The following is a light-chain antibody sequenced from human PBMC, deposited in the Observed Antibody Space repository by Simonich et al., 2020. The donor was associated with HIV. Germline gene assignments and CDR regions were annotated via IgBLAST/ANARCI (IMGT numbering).Light chain of an antibody. J-gene: IGKJ4*01. CDR2: DAS. V-gene: IGKV3-11*01. CDR3: QQRSNWLT. CDR1: QSVNSN. Sequence: EIVMTQSPATLSVSPGERATLSCRASQSVNSNLAWYQQKPGQAPRRLIYDASNRATGIPARFSGSGSGTDFTLTISSLEPEDFAVYYCQQRSNWLTFGGGTKVEIK.